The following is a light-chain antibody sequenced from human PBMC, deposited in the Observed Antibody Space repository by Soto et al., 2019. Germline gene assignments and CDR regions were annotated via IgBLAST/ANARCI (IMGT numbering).Light chain of an antibody. J-gene: IGKJ5*01. Sequence: EIELTQSPATLSLSPGETATLSCRASHNLDKFLAWYQQGPGQPPRLLIFDSSNRATCVPVRVGGSGCGTVFTLTIGSREEEDSAVYYCQQREKWPPITFGRGTRVEIK. V-gene: IGKV3-11*01. CDR3: QQREKWPPIT. CDR1: HNLDKF. CDR2: DSS.